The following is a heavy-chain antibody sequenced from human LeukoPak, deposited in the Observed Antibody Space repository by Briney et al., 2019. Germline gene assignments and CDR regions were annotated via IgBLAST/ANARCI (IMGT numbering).Heavy chain of an antibody. CDR3: AKDRHAPGRYCSSTTCFPFDP. J-gene: IGHJ5*02. V-gene: IGHV3-53*01. CDR2: IYSGGST. D-gene: IGHD2-2*01. Sequence: GSLRLSCAASGFTVSSNYMSWVRQVPGKGLEWVSVIYSGGSTYYADSVKGRFTISRDNSKNTLYLQMNSLRAEDTAVYYCAKDRHAPGRYCSSTTCFPFDPWGQGTLVTVSS. CDR1: GFTVSSNY.